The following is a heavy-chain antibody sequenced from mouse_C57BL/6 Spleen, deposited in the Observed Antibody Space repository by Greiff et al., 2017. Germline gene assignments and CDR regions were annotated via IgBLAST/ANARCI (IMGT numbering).Heavy chain of an antibody. Sequence: QVQLQQPGAELVKPGASVKLSCKASGYTFTSYWMHWVKQRPGQGLEWIGMIHPNSGSTNYNEKFTSKATLTVDKSSSTSYMQLSSLTSEDAAVYYCARGRGFTTVVADYFDYWGQGTTLTVSS. J-gene: IGHJ2*01. D-gene: IGHD1-1*01. CDR3: ARGRGFTTVVADYFDY. V-gene: IGHV1-64*01. CDR2: IHPNSGST. CDR1: GYTFTSYW.